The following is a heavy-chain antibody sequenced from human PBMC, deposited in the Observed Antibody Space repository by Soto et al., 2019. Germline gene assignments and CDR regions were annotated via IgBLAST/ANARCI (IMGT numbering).Heavy chain of an antibody. D-gene: IGHD2-2*01. CDR3: ARVGGASHGPGQPPYFDQ. J-gene: IGHJ4*02. Sequence: PSETLSLTCTVSGGSISSGDYYWSWIRQLPGKDLEWIAYIYYNGNTYYTPSLKSRATISLDTSRNQFFLNLNSVTAADTAVYYFARVGGASHGPGQPPYFDQRGQGTLVTVSS. CDR2: IYYNGNT. V-gene: IGHV4-31*03. CDR1: GGSISSGDYY.